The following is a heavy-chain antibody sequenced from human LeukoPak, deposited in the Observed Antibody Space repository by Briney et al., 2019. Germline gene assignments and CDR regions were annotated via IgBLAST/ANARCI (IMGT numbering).Heavy chain of an antibody. CDR3: ARDQRYYDSSGYPEDGFDV. J-gene: IGHJ3*01. CDR2: IYHSGST. D-gene: IGHD3-22*01. V-gene: IGHV4-4*02. CDR1: GASINSSNW. Sequence: SGTLSLTCAVSGASINSSNWWSWVRQSPGKGLEWIGEIYHSGSTNYNPSLKSRVIISVDQSKNQFSLKVTSVTAADTAMYYCARDQRYYDSSGYPEDGFDVWGQGTMVTVSS.